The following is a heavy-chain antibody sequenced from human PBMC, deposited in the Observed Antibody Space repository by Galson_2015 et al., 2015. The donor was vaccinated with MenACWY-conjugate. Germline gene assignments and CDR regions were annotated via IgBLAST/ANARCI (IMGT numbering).Heavy chain of an antibody. CDR3: ARPAAFGVVIGAFDI. V-gene: IGHV5-51*01. Sequence: QSGAEVKKPGESLRISCKGSGYSFTSYWIGWVRQMPGKGLEWMGIIYPGDSDTRYSPSSQGQVTISADKSISTAYLQWSSLKASDTAMYYCARPAAFGVVIGAFDIWGQGTMVTVSS. CDR1: GYSFTSYW. D-gene: IGHD3-3*01. CDR2: IYPGDSDT. J-gene: IGHJ3*02.